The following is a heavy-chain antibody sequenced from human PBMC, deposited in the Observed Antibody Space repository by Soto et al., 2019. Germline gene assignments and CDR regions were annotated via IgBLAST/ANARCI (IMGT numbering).Heavy chain of an antibody. D-gene: IGHD6-13*01. CDR2: INPNSGGT. J-gene: IGHJ6*02. CDR3: ARGPKSSSNNYYYYYGMDV. CDR1: GYTFTGYY. V-gene: IGHV1-2*04. Sequence: ASVKVSCKASGYTFTGYYMHWVRQAPGQGLEWMGWINPNSGGTNYAQKFQGWATMTRDTSISTAYMELSRLRPDDTAVYYCARGPKSSSNNYYYYYGMDVWGQGTTVTVSS.